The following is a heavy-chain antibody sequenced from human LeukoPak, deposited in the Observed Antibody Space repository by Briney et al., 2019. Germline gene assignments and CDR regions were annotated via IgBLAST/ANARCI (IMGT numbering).Heavy chain of an antibody. J-gene: IGHJ4*02. V-gene: IGHV1-69*13. CDR3: AREGEVTGTTKGTFDY. Sequence: SVKVSCKASGGTFISYAISWVRQAPGQGLEWMGGIIPIFGTANYAQKFQGRVTITADESTSTAYMELSSLRSEDTAVYYCAREGEVTGTTKGTFDYWGQGTLVTVSS. CDR2: IIPIFGTA. D-gene: IGHD1-7*01. CDR1: GGTFISYA.